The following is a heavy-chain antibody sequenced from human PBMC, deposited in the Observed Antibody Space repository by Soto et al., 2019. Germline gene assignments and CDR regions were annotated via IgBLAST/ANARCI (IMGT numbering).Heavy chain of an antibody. CDR2: ISSDGSYK. D-gene: IGHD3-22*01. CDR1: GFTFSTYA. J-gene: IGHJ4*02. CDR3: AREYSLAVVAPAY. V-gene: IGHV3-30*03. Sequence: GGSLRLSCAASGFTFSTYAMAWVRQAPGKGLERVAVISSDGSYKYYADSVKGRFTISRDNSKSSLYLQMNSLRVEDTSVYYCAREYSLAVVAPAYWGQGILVTVSS.